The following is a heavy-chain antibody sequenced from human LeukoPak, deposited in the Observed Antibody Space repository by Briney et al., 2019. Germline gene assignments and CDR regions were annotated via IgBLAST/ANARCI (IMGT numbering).Heavy chain of an antibody. CDR1: GFTFSNYG. CDR2: IRYDGTNK. V-gene: IGHV3-30*02. CDR3: AKDVATAMEYMDA. J-gene: IGHJ6*03. D-gene: IGHD5-18*01. Sequence: GGSLRLSCAASGFTFSNYGMHWVRQAPGKGLEWVAFIRYDGTNKYYADSVKGRFTISRDDSKNTLYLQMNSLKTEDTALYYCAKDVATAMEYMDAWGEGTTVIVSS.